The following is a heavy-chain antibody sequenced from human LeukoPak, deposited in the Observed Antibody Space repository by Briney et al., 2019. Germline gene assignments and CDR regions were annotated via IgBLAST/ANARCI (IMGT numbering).Heavy chain of an antibody. D-gene: IGHD3-22*01. V-gene: IGHV1-18*01. CDR2: ISGYNGNT. CDR3: ASLKNYYDSSGYLVTDAFDI. CDR1: GYIFTTYN. J-gene: IGHJ3*02. Sequence: DSVKVSCKASGYIFTTYNINWVRQAPGQGLEWLGWISGYNGNTNYAQKLQGRVTMTTDTSTSTAYMELRSLKSDDTAVYYCASLKNYYDSSGYLVTDAFDIWGQGTMVTVSS.